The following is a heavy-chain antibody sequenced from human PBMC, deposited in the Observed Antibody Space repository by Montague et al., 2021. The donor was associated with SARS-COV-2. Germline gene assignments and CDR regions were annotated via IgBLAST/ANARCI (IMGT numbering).Heavy chain of an antibody. CDR3: ARGGSSVWGVTGSAELDY. V-gene: IGHV4-34*01. D-gene: IGHD3-10*01. CDR1: GGSFSGYY. J-gene: IGHJ4*02. Sequence: SETLSLTCAVYGGSFSGYYWSWIRQPPEKGLEWIGEINQSGRTNNNPSLKSRVIISVDTSKNQFSLKLSSVTAADTAVYYCARGGSSVWGVTGSAELDYWGQGILVIVSS. CDR2: INQSGRT.